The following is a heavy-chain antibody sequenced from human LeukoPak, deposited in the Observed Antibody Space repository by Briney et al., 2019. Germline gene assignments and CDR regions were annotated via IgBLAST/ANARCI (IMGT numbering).Heavy chain of an antibody. CDR2: ISNSGGRT. V-gene: IGHV3-23*01. D-gene: IGHD6-19*01. Sequence: GGSLRLSCGASGFTLSSYAMSWVHQAPGKGLEWVSAISNSGGRTYYEDSVKGRFTISRDNSDNTLYLQMNSLRAEDTAVYYCAKTDVGIGWHHFDYWGQGTLVTVSS. J-gene: IGHJ4*02. CDR1: GFTLSSYA. CDR3: AKTDVGIGWHHFDY.